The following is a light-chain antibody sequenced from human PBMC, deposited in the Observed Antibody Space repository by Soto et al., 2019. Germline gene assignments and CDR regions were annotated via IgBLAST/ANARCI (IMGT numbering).Light chain of an antibody. J-gene: IGKJ5*01. CDR2: KAS. CDR1: QSISSW. V-gene: IGKV1-5*03. Sequence: DIQMTQSPSTLSASVGDRVTITCRASQSISSWLAWYQKKPGKAPKLLIYKASSLESGVTSRISGSGSGTEFTFTISSLQPDDFATYYCQQYNSYGITFGQGTRLEIK. CDR3: QQYNSYGIT.